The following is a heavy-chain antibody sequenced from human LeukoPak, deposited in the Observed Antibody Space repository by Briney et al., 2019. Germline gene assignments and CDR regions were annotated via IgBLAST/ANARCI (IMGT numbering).Heavy chain of an antibody. CDR2: INHSGST. CDR3: ASAPIAAAGTYYYMDV. CDR1: GGSFNGYY. Sequence: PSETQSLTCAVYGGSFNGYYWSWIRQPPGKGLEWIGEINHSGSTNYNPSLKSRVTISVDTSKNQFSLKLSSVTAADTAVYYCASAPIAAAGTYYYMDVWGKGTTVTASS. J-gene: IGHJ6*03. V-gene: IGHV4-34*01. D-gene: IGHD6-13*01.